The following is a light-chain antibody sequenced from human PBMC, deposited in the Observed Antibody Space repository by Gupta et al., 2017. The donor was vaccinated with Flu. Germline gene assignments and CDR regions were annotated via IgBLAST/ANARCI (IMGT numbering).Light chain of an antibody. V-gene: IGKV3-20*01. CDR2: CAS. J-gene: IGKJ1*01. CDR3: QQYGKSPPWT. CDR1: QSVSSRY. Sequence: VLTQSPGTLSLSPGERATLSCRASQSVSSRYLAWYQQKPGQAPRLLIYCASSRATGIPDRFSGSGFGTDFTLNISRLEPEDFAVYYCQQYGKSPPWTFGQGTKVEIK.